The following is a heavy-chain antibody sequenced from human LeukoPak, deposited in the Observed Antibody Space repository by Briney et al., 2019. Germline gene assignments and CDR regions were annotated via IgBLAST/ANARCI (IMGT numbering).Heavy chain of an antibody. V-gene: IGHV3-21*01. CDR1: GFTFSDYT. CDR2: ISRSSTYI. D-gene: IGHD3-10*01. J-gene: IGHJ4*02. Sequence: GGSLRLSCAASGFTFSDYTMNWVRQAPGKGLEWVSSISRSSTYIYYADSVKGRFTISRDNSKNTLYLQMNSLRAEDTAVYYCAKDHSMFLTKQRHAWFGELISHFDYWGQGTLVTVSS. CDR3: AKDHSMFLTKQRHAWFGELISHFDY.